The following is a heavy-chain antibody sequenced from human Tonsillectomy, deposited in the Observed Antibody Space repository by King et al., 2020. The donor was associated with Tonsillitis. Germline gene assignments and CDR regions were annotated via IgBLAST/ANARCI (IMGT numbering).Heavy chain of an antibody. CDR2: LSYDGRNK. CDR1: GFTFSSYV. D-gene: IGHD1-26*01. V-gene: IGHV3-30*04. CDR3: AREREPFGWEILRHYYYYGMDV. Sequence: VQLVKSGGGVVQPGRSLRLSCAASGFTFSSYVMHWVRQAPGKGLEWVAILSYDGRNKYYADSVKGRFTISRDNSKNMLYLQMNSLRAEDTAGYYCAREREPFGWEILRHYYYYGMDVWGQGTTVTVSS. J-gene: IGHJ6*02.